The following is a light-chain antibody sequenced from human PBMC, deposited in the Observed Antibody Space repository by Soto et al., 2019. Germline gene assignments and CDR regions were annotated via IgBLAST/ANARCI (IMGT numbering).Light chain of an antibody. J-gene: IGKJ1*01. CDR2: AAS. CDR1: QSISSY. Sequence: DIQMTQSPSSLSASVGDRVTITCRASQSISSYLNWYQQKPGKAPKLLIYAASSLQSGVPSRFSGSGSGTDFTLTISSLQPADFATYYCQQSYSTFRTFGQGTKVEIK. V-gene: IGKV1-39*01. CDR3: QQSYSTFRT.